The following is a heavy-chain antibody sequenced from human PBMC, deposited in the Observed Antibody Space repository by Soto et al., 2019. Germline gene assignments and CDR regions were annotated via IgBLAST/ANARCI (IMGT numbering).Heavy chain of an antibody. D-gene: IGHD4-17*01. CDR2: ISPDNGNT. J-gene: IGHJ6*02. V-gene: IGHV1-18*01. CDR1: GYTFTIYG. CDR3: ARPGRDDYFRDYHGMDV. Sequence: ASVKVSCKASGYTFTIYGINWVRQAPGQGLEWMGWISPDNGNTNYAQKLQGRVTMTTDTSTSTAYMELRSLRSDDTAVYYCARPGRDDYFRDYHGMDVWGQGTTVTVSS.